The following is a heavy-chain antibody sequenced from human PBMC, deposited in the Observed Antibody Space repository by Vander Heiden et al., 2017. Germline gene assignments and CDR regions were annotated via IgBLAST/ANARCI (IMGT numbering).Heavy chain of an antibody. CDR3: AKDWGGGNSVFWFDP. CDR2: ISGSGGST. J-gene: IGHJ5*02. V-gene: IGHV3-23*01. D-gene: IGHD2-21*02. Sequence: EVQLLESGGGLVQPGGSLRLSCSSSGFTFRSYAMSWVRQAPGKGLEWVSAISGSGGSTYYADSVKGRFTISRDNSKNTLYLQMNSLRAEDTAVYYCAKDWGGGNSVFWFDPWGQGTLVTVSS. CDR1: GFTFRSYA.